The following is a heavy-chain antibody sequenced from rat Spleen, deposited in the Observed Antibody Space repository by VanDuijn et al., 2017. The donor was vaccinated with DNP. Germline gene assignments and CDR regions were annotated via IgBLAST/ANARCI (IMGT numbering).Heavy chain of an antibody. D-gene: IGHD1-2*01. J-gene: IGHJ4*01. V-gene: IGHV5-25*01. CDR2: ISPSGGST. CDR3: ARLTIAAIYAMDA. CDR1: EFTFSDYN. Sequence: EVQLVESGGGLVQPGRSLKLSCAASEFTFSDYNMAWIRQAPKKGLEWVASISPSGGSTYYRDSVKGRFTVSRDNAKSSLYLQMDSLRSEDTATYYCARLTIAAIYAMDAWGQGTSVTVSS.